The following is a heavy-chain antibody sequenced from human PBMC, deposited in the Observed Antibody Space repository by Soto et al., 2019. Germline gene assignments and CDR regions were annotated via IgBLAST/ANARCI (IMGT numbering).Heavy chain of an antibody. CDR3: AKDLKSRTRSYPVSDWFDP. D-gene: IGHD1-26*01. J-gene: IGHJ5*02. CDR1: GFTFSSYG. CDR2: ISYDGSNK. Sequence: GGSLRLSCAASGFTFSSYGMHWVRQAPGKGLKWVAVISYDGSNKYYADSVKGRFTISRDNSKNTLYLQMNSLRAEDTAVYYCAKDLKSRTRSYPVSDWFDPWGQGTLVTVSS. V-gene: IGHV3-30*18.